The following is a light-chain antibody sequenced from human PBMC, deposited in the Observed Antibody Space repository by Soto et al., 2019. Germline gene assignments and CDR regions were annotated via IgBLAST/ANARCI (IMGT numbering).Light chain of an antibody. V-gene: IGLV4-60*02. CDR2: LEGSGSY. Sequence: QPVLTQSSSASTSLGSSVKLTCTLSSGHSSYTIAWHQQQPGKAPRYLMKLEGSGSYNKGSGVPDRFSGSSSGADRYLTISNLQFEDEADYYCETWDSNTNWVFGGGTQLTVL. J-gene: IGLJ3*02. CDR1: SGHSSYT. CDR3: ETWDSNTNWV.